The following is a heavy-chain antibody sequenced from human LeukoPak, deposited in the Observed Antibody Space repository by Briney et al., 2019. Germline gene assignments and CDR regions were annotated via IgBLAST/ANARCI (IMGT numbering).Heavy chain of an antibody. J-gene: IGHJ4*02. CDR2: ITDSGANT. CDR1: GFTFNSFA. Sequence: TGGSLRLSCAASGFTFNSFAMSWVRQAPGKGLEWVSTITDSGANTYYADSVKGRLTISRDNSGTTLFLQMNSLRVEDAALYYCAKAPPIITLIGFGYYFDSWGLGTLVTVSS. D-gene: IGHD3-22*01. CDR3: AKAPPIITLIGFGYYFDS. V-gene: IGHV3-23*01.